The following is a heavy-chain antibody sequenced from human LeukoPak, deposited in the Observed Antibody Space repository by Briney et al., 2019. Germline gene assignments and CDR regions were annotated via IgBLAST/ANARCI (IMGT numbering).Heavy chain of an antibody. V-gene: IGHV1-2*02. CDR1: GYTFSGYY. D-gene: IGHD6-13*01. Sequence: ATVKVSCKASGYTFSGYYMQWVRQAPGQGLEWMGWINPNSGDTNYAQKFQGRVTMTRDTSISTAYMELSRLRSDDTAVYYCARAFYYSSSWYSWGYYYYMDVWGKGTTVTVSS. CDR3: ARAFYYSSSWYSWGYYYYMDV. CDR2: INPNSGDT. J-gene: IGHJ6*03.